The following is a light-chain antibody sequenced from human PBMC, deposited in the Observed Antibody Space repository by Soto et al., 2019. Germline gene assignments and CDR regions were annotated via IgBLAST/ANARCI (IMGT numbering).Light chain of an antibody. CDR2: LGS. CDR3: MQALQTPNT. CDR1: QSLLHSNGYNY. Sequence: DIVMTQSPLSLPVTPGEPASISCRSSQSLLHSNGYNYLDWYLQKPGQSPQLLIYLGSNRASGVPDRFSGNGSGTDFTLKISRVEAEDVGVDYCMQALQTPNTFGQGTQLEIK. V-gene: IGKV2-28*01. J-gene: IGKJ2*01.